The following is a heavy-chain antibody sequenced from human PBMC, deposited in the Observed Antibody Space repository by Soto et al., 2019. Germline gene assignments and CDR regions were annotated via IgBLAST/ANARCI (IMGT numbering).Heavy chain of an antibody. V-gene: IGHV4-30-2*01. J-gene: IGHJ3*02. Sequence: SLTCAVSSGSISSGGYSWSWIRQPPGKGLEWIGYIYHSGSTYYNPSLKSRVTISVDRSKNQFSLKLSSVTAAATAVYYCARAGDFGGTTCAFDIWGQGTMVTVSS. CDR3: ARAGDFGGTTCAFDI. CDR2: IYHSGST. D-gene: IGHD3-16*01. CDR1: SGSISSGGYS.